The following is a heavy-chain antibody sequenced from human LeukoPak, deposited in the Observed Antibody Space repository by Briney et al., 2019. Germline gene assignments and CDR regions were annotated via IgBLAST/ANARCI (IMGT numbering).Heavy chain of an antibody. V-gene: IGHV3-23*01. Sequence: GGSLRLSCAASGFTFSSYAMSWVRQAPGKGLEWVSAISGSGGSTYYADSVKGRFTISRDNSKNTLYLQMNSLRAEDTAVYYCAKDPTYYYDGSGYYTPAPFDYWGQGTLVTVSS. CDR1: GFTFSSYA. J-gene: IGHJ4*02. CDR2: ISGSGGST. D-gene: IGHD3-22*01. CDR3: AKDPTYYYDGSGYYTPAPFDY.